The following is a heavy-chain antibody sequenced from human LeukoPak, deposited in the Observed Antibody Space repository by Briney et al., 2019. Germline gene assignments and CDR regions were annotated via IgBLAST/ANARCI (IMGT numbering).Heavy chain of an antibody. Sequence: GESLKISCKGSGYTFTNYWIGWVRQMPGKGLEWMGIVHPEDSEITYSPSFQGQVTISADKSISTAYLQWSSLKASDTAMYYCARSCYYGSGSYYMDVWGKGTTVTISS. CDR3: ARSCYYGSGSYYMDV. V-gene: IGHV5-51*01. D-gene: IGHD3-10*01. CDR2: VHPEDSEI. J-gene: IGHJ6*03. CDR1: GYTFTNYW.